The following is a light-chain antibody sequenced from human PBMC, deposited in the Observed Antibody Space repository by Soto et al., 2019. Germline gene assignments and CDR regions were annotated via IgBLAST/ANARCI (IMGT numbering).Light chain of an antibody. CDR3: QQYGSSPWT. CDR2: EAS. V-gene: IGKV3-20*01. Sequence: EIVLTQSPATLSLSPGERAPVSCRASQSVSCSLAWCQQKPGQAPRLLIYEASNGATGSPGRFSGGGSGTDFTLTISRLEPEDFAVYYCQQYGSSPWTFGQVTKVGIK. CDR1: QSVSCS. J-gene: IGKJ1*01.